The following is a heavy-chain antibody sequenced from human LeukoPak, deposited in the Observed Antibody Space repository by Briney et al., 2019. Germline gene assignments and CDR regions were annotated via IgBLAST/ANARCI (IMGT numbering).Heavy chain of an antibody. Sequence: KASETLPLTCAVYGGSFSGYYWSWIRQPPGKGLEWIGEINHSGSTNYNPSLKSRVTISVDTSKNQFSLKLSSVTAADTAVYYCARAGQVVAATFLDYWGQGTLVTVSS. D-gene: IGHD2-15*01. J-gene: IGHJ4*02. CDR3: ARAGQVVAATFLDY. CDR1: GGSFSGYY. V-gene: IGHV4-34*01. CDR2: INHSGST.